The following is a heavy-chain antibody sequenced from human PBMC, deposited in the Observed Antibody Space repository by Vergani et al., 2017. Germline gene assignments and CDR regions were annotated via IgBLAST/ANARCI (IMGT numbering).Heavy chain of an antibody. V-gene: IGHV3-9*01. Sequence: EVQLVESGGGLVQPGRSLRLSCAASGFTFDDYAMHWVRQAPGKGLEWVSGISWNSGSIGYADSVKGRFTISRDNAKNSLYLQMNSLRAEDTAVYYCARDSGKNYGMDVWGQGTTVTVSS. J-gene: IGHJ6*02. CDR1: GFTFDDYA. CDR3: ARDSGKNYGMDV. CDR2: ISWNSGSI. D-gene: IGHD3-10*01.